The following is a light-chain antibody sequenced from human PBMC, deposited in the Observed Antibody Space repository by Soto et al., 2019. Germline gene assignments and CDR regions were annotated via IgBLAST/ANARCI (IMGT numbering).Light chain of an antibody. CDR3: QLYGSYMFT. Sequence: EVVLTQSPGTLSLSPGERATLSCRTCQSVNSNFLSWFQQKPGQPPRLLLYGASRRAAGTPDRFSGSGSATDFTLIISRLEPEDSAVYHCQLYGSYMFTFGQGTKLEI. J-gene: IGKJ2*01. V-gene: IGKV3-20*01. CDR1: QSVNSNF. CDR2: GAS.